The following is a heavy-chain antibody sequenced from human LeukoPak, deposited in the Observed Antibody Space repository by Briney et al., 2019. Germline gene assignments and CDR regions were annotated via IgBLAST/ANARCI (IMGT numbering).Heavy chain of an antibody. D-gene: IGHD1-26*01. V-gene: IGHV1-46*01. CDR2: INPSGGTT. CDR3: ARPDIVGATNPYYYGMGV. J-gene: IGHJ6*02. Sequence: ASVKVSCKASGHTFTSFYIHWVRQAPGQGLEWMGIINPSGGTTSYAQKFQGRVTMSRDTSTSTVYMELSSLRSEDTAVYYCARPDIVGATNPYYYGMGVWGQGTTVTVSS. CDR1: GHTFTSFY.